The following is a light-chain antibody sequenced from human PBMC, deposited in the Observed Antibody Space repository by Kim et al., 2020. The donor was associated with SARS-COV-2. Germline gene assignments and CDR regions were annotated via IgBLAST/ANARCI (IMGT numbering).Light chain of an antibody. CDR3: AAWDDSLSAVL. Sequence: GQRGTISCSGSRSNIGSNYVYWYQQLPRTAPKLLIYRNNRRPSGVPDRFSGSKSGTSASLAISGLRSEDEADYYCAAWDDSLSAVLFGGGTQLTVL. CDR1: RSNIGSNY. CDR2: RNN. J-gene: IGLJ2*01. V-gene: IGLV1-47*01.